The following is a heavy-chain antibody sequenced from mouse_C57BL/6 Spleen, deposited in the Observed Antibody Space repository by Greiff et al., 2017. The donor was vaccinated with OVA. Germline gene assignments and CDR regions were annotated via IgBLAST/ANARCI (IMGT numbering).Heavy chain of an antibody. D-gene: IGHD1-1*01. Sequence: QVHVKQPGAELVRPGSSVKLSCKASGYTFTSYWMHWVKQRPIQGLEWIGNIDPSDSETHYNQKFKDKATLTVDKSSSTAYMQLSSLTSEDSAVYYCARSGDYYGSSRPFDYWGQGTTLTVSS. CDR2: IDPSDSET. CDR1: GYTFTSYW. CDR3: ARSGDYYGSSRPFDY. V-gene: IGHV1-52*01. J-gene: IGHJ2*01.